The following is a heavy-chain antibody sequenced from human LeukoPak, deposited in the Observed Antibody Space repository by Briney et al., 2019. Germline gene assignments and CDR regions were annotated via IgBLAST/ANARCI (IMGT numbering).Heavy chain of an antibody. CDR3: ARDLGLRLGELSPIPDY. CDR1: GFTFTNYE. V-gene: IGHV3-48*03. D-gene: IGHD3-16*02. CDR2: ITSSSSSI. J-gene: IGHJ4*02. Sequence: GGSLRLSCAASGFTFTNYEMNWVRQAPGKGLEWISYITSSSSSIYYADSVKGRFTISRDNAKNSLYLQMNSLRAEDTAVYYCARDLGLRLGELSPIPDYWGQGTLVTVSS.